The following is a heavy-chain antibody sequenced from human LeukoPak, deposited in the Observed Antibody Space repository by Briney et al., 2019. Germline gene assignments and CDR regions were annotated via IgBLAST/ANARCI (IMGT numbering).Heavy chain of an antibody. CDR2: INYGDGVT. V-gene: IGHV3-23*01. CDR3: AKAASSLVRAPFDY. J-gene: IGHJ4*02. CDR1: DFAFSNYA. Sequence: GGSLRLSCETSDFAFSNYAMSWVRQAPGRGLEWVSGINYGDGVTYYADSVKGRFTISRDNSKNTLYLQMNSLRAEDTAVYYCAKAASSLVRAPFDYWGQGTLVTVSS. D-gene: IGHD6-6*01.